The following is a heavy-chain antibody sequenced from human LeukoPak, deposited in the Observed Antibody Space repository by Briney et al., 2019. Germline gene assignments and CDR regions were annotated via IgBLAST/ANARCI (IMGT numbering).Heavy chain of an antibody. Sequence: GGSLRLSCAASGFTFSSYNMNWVRQAPGKGLEWVSVISGSGSSTYYADSVKGRFTISRDNSKNTLYLQMNSLRAEDTAVYYCATSFGPVIAAAGTGADWGQGTLVTVSS. CDR3: ATSFGPVIAAAGTGAD. J-gene: IGHJ4*02. D-gene: IGHD6-13*01. V-gene: IGHV3-23*01. CDR2: ISGSGSST. CDR1: GFTFSSYN.